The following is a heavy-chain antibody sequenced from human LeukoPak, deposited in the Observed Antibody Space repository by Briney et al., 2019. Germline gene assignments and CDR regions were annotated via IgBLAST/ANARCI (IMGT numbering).Heavy chain of an antibody. CDR3: ARELDYVWRSYPSQD. Sequence: GASVKVSCKASGYTFTSYGISWVRQAPGQGLEWMGWISAYNGNTNYAQKLQGRVTMTTDTSTSPAYMDLRSLRSDDTAVYYCARELDYVWRSYPSQDWGQGTLVTVSS. CDR1: GYTFTSYG. V-gene: IGHV1-18*01. D-gene: IGHD3-16*01. J-gene: IGHJ4*02. CDR2: ISAYNGNT.